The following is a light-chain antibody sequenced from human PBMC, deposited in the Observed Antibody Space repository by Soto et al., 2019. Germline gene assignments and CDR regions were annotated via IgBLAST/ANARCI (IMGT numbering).Light chain of an antibody. V-gene: IGKV3-20*01. CDR1: QSVSSSY. J-gene: IGKJ1*01. CDR2: GAS. CDR3: QQYGISGT. Sequence: IVMTESPATLSLSPGERATLSCRASQSVSSSYLAWYQQKPGQAPRLLIYGASNRATGIPDRFSGSGSGTDFTLTISRLEPEDFAVYYCQQYGISGTFGQGTKVDI.